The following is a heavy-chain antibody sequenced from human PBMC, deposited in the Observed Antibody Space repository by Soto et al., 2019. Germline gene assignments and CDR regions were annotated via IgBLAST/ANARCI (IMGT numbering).Heavy chain of an antibody. V-gene: IGHV4-30-2*01. CDR1: GDTISTGGYT. J-gene: IGHJ1*01. CDR3: ARGSTMILSPTVVYFQH. Sequence: SETLSLTCDVSGDTISTGGYTWAWIRQPPGKALEWIGHTYHSGNPYYNPSLKSRVIISVDRSKNQFSLRLSSVTAADTAVYYCARGSTMILSPTVVYFQHWGQGTLVTVSS. CDR2: TYHSGNP. D-gene: IGHD3-22*01.